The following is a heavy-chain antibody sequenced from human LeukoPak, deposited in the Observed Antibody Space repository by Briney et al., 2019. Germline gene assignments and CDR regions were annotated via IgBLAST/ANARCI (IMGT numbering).Heavy chain of an antibody. CDR1: GXSVSSGSNY. Sequence: SETLSLTCTVSGXSVSSGSNYWSWLGQPPGKGREWIWYIYYSGSTNYNPSLKSRVTLSVETSKNQFSLKLSSVTAGDTAVYYCARNRHYCSGGSCSSNWFDPWGQGTLVTVSS. CDR3: ARNRHYCSGGSCSSNWFDP. J-gene: IGHJ5*02. V-gene: IGHV4-61*01. CDR2: IYYSGST. D-gene: IGHD2-15*01.